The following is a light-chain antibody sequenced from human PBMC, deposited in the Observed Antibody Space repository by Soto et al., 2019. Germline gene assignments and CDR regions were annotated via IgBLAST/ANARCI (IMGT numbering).Light chain of an antibody. Sequence: DIQLTQSPSSLSASVGDRVTISCRASQGISNFVAWYQQKPGRVPKLLIYAASSLQSGVPPRFSGSGSGTHFTLSISSLQPEDVGTFYCQKYGRVPPTFGHGPRVEIK. J-gene: IGKJ1*01. V-gene: IGKV1-27*01. CDR3: QKYGRVPPT. CDR2: AAS. CDR1: QGISNF.